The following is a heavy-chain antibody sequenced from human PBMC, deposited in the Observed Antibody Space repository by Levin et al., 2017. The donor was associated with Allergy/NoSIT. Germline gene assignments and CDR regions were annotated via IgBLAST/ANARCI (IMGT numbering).Heavy chain of an antibody. D-gene: IGHD6-13*01. CDR2: IYYSGNT. CDR3: VREGRMAAGDNWFDP. J-gene: IGHJ5*02. V-gene: IGHV4-59*01. Sequence: SETLSLTCTVSGGSISPYYWSWIRQSPGKGLEWIGYIYYSGNTNYNPSLKSRLTISVDTSKNQFSLKMSSVTAADTAVYYCVREGRMAAGDNWFDPWGQGTLVTVSS. CDR1: GGSISPYY.